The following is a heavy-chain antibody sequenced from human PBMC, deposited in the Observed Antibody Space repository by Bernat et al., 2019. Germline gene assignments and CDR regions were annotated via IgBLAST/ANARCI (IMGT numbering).Heavy chain of an antibody. CDR3: ARDLAITMVRGVSYYYYGMDV. J-gene: IGHJ6*02. CDR1: GYTFTSYG. V-gene: IGHV1-18*01. Sequence: QVQLVQSGAEVKKPGASVKVSCKASGYTFTSYGISWVRQAPGQGLEWMGGISAYNGNTNYAQKLQARVTMTTDTSTSTAFMELRSLRSDDTAVYYCARDLAITMVRGVSYYYYGMDVWGQGTTVTVSS. CDR2: ISAYNGNT. D-gene: IGHD3-10*01.